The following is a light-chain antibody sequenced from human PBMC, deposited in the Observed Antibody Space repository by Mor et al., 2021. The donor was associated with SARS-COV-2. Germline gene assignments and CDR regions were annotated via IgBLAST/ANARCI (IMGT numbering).Light chain of an antibody. J-gene: IGKJ2*01. CDR3: QHYDNLPPYT. CDR1: QDISNY. V-gene: IGKV1-33*01. Sequence: RVTITCQASQDISNYLNWYQQKPGKAPKLLIYDASNLQTGVPSRFSGSVSGTYFSFTISSLQPEDIATYYCQHYDNLPPYTF. CDR2: DAS.